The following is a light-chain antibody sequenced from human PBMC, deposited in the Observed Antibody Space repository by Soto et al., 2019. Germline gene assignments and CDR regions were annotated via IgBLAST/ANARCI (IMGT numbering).Light chain of an antibody. CDR2: DVS. CDR3: CSYAGSYSYV. V-gene: IGLV2-11*01. Sequence: QSALTQPRSVSGSPGQSVTISCTGTSSDVGGYNHVSWYQQHPGKAPKLMIYDVSERPSGVPDRFSGSKSGNTASLTISGLQAEDEADYYCCSYAGSYSYVFGTETKLTVL. CDR1: SSDVGGYNH. J-gene: IGLJ1*01.